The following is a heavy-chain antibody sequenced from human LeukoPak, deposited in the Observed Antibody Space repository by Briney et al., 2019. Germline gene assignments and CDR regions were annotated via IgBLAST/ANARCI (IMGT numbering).Heavy chain of an antibody. CDR1: GGSISSYY. V-gene: IGHV4-59*08. D-gene: IGHD2-2*01. CDR2: IFYSGGS. Sequence: PSGTLSLTCTVSGGSISSYYWTWIRQPPGKGLEWIGYIFYSGGSNYNPSLKSRVTISADTSKNHFSLKLSSVTAADTAVYYCARPGSTFDIWGQGTMVTVSS. CDR3: ARPGSTFDI. J-gene: IGHJ3*02.